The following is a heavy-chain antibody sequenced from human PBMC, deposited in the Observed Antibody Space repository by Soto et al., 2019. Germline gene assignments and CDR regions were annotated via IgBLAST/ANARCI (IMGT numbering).Heavy chain of an antibody. CDR2: LSGSGIST. J-gene: IGHJ4*02. Sequence: GGSLRLSCAASGFTFSSYAMSWVRQAPGKGLEWVSALSGSGISTYYADTVKGRFTISRDNSRNTLYLQMNSLRAEDTAVYYCATGYDSSGYDYWGQGTLVTVSS. CDR3: ATGYDSSGYDY. D-gene: IGHD3-22*01. V-gene: IGHV3-23*01. CDR1: GFTFSSYA.